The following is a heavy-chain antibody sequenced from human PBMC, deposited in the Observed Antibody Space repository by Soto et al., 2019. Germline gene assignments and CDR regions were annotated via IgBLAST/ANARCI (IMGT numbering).Heavy chain of an antibody. V-gene: IGHV1-8*01. J-gene: IGHJ4*02. CDR2: MNPNSGNT. CDR1: GYTFPSYN. D-gene: IGHD3-10*01. CDR3: AREDFYGSGSYGY. Sequence: QVQLLQSGAEVKKPGASVKVSCKASGYTFPSYNINWVRQATGQGPEWMGWMNPNSGNTGYAQKFQGRVTMTKESSISTAYMELSSLRSADTAVYYCAREDFYGSGSYGYWGQGTLVTVSS.